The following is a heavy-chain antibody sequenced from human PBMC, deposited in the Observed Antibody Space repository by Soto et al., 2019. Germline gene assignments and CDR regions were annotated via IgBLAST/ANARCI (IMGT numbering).Heavy chain of an antibody. D-gene: IGHD3-16*01. CDR2: ISATGTGT. CDR3: AKDRRAGGRYGFYSDF. J-gene: IGHJ4*02. CDR1: GFTFSSYG. V-gene: IGHV3-23*01. Sequence: EVQLLESGGGLVQPGGSLGLSCAASGFTFSSYGMTWLRQAPGKGLDWVSFISATGTGTYYADSVKGRFTISSDNSNNTLYRKITRLRADETALHYFAKDRRAGGRYGFYSDFGGREALVISSS.